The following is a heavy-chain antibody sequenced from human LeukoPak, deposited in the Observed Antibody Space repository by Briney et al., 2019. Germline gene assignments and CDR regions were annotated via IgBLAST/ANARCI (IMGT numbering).Heavy chain of an antibody. Sequence: GGSLRLSCAASGFTFSNAWMSWVRQARGEGLEWVGRIKCKTDGGTPDYAAPVKGRFTISRDDSQNTLYLQMNSLKTEDTAVYYCSADLRDYYGSGSYYNPYYYYYGMDVWGKGTTVTVSS. J-gene: IGHJ6*04. CDR1: GFTFSNAW. V-gene: IGHV3-15*01. D-gene: IGHD3-10*01. CDR2: IKCKTDGGTP. CDR3: SADLRDYYGSGSYYNPYYYYYGMDV.